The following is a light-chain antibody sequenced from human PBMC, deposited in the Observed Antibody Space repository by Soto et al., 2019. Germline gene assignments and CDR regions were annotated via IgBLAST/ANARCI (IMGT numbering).Light chain of an antibody. CDR3: SSYATSTTL. J-gene: IGLJ2*01. V-gene: IGLV2-14*03. CDR2: DVS. Sequence: QSALTQPASVSGSPGQSITISCTGTSSDVGAYDYVSWYQQHPGKAPKLMIFDVSNRPSGVSYRFSGSKSGNTASLTISWRQADDEADYYCSSYATSTTLFGGGTKLTV. CDR1: SSDVGAYDY.